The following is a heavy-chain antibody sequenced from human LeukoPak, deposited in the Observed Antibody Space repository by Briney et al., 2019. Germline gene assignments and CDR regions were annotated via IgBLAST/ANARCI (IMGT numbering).Heavy chain of an antibody. CDR3: ARGLSYCSSTSCYVSGMDV. CDR1: GYTFTSYF. Sequence: GASVKVSCKASGYTFTSYFMHWVRQAPGQGLEWMGIINPSGGSTSYAQKFQGRVTMTRDTSTSTVYMELSSLRSEDTAVYYCARGLSYCSSTSCYVSGMDVWGQGTTVTVSS. J-gene: IGHJ6*02. V-gene: IGHV1-46*01. CDR2: INPSGGST. D-gene: IGHD2-2*01.